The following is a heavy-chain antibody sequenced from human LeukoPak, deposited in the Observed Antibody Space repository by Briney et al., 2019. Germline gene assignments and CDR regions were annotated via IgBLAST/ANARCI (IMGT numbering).Heavy chain of an antibody. V-gene: IGHV4-34*01. J-gene: IGHJ5*02. CDR2: IYHSGST. CDR1: GGSFSGYY. CDR3: ARDYSGSYSENWFDP. Sequence: PSETLSLTCAVYGGSFSGYYWSWIRQPPGKGLEWIGSIYHSGSTYYNPSLKSRVTISVDTSKNQFSLKLSSVTAADTAVYYCARDYSGSYSENWFDPWGQGTLVTVSS. D-gene: IGHD1-26*01.